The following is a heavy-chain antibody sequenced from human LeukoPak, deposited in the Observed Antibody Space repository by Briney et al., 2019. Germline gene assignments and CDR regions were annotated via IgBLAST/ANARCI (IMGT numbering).Heavy chain of an antibody. CDR2: ISSSSSYI. J-gene: IGHJ4*02. CDR1: GFTFSSYS. Sequence: GGSLRLSCAASGFTFSSYSMNWVRQAPGEGLEWVSSISSSSSYIYYADSVKGRFTISRDNSKNTMYLQMNNLREEDTAVYYCTRDPILGAPDYFDYWGQGTLVTVSS. D-gene: IGHD1-26*01. V-gene: IGHV3-21*01. CDR3: TRDPILGAPDYFDY.